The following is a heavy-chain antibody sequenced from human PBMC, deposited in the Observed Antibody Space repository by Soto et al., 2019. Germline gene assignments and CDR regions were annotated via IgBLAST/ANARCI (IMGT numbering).Heavy chain of an antibody. CDR3: ARDLNGMDV. CDR2: IYYSGST. V-gene: IGHV4-31*03. CDR1: GGSISSGCYY. Sequence: PXETLSLPSTVSGGSISSGCYYWSGIRQHPGKGLEWIGYIYYSGSTYYNPSLKSRVTISVDTSKNQFSLKLSSVTAADTAVYYSARDLNGMDVWAQGTTVTFSS. J-gene: IGHJ6*02.